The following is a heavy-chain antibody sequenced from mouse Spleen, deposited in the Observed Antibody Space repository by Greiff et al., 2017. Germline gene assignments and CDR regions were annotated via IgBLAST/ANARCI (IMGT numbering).Heavy chain of an antibody. V-gene: IGHV5-17*01. CDR3: ARSDYYYGSSPFAY. CDR1: GFTFSDYG. J-gene: IGHJ3*01. D-gene: IGHD1-1*01. CDR2: ISSGSSTI. Sequence: EVMLVESGGGLVKPGGSLKLSCAASGFTFSDYGMHWVRQAPEKGLEWVAYISSGSSTIYYADTVKGRFTISRDNAKNTLFLQMTSLRSEDTAMYYCARSDYYYGSSPFAYWGQGTLVTVSA.